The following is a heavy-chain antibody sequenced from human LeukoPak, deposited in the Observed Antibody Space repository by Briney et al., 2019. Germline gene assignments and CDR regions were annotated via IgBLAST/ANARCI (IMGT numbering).Heavy chain of an antibody. D-gene: IGHD5-24*01. CDR1: GGSINSYY. V-gene: IGHV4-59*01. CDR2: IYYSGST. CDR3: ARGYGYNPH. Sequence: PSETLSLTCTVSGGSINSYYWSWIRQPPGKGLEWIGYIYYSGSTNYNPSLKSRVTISVDTSKNQFSLKLSSVTAADTAVYYCARGYGYNPHWGQGTMVTVSS. J-gene: IGHJ4*03.